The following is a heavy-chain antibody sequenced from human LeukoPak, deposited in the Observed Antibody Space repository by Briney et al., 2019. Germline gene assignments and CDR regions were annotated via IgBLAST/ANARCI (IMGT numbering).Heavy chain of an antibody. D-gene: IGHD4-17*01. J-gene: IGHJ1*01. Sequence: PGGSLRLSCAASGFTFSSYSMTWVRQAPGKGLEWVSFISSSSSYIYYADSVKGRFTISGDNAKNSLYLQMNSLRAEDTAVYYCAHAVTPRHFQDWGQGTLVTVSS. CDR2: ISSSSSYI. CDR3: AHAVTPRHFQD. CDR1: GFTFSSYS. V-gene: IGHV3-21*01.